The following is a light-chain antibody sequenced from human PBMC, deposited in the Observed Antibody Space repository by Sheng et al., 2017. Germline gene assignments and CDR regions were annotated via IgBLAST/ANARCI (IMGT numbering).Light chain of an antibody. J-gene: IGLJ3*02. Sequence: QSALTQPASVSGSPGQSITISCTGTSSDVGGYNYVSWYQQHPGKAPKLMIYDVSNRPSGVSNRFSGSRSGNTASLTVSGLQVEDEADYYCGSYAGSDNWVFGGGTKLTVL. V-gene: IGLV2-14*01. CDR2: DVS. CDR3: GSYAGSDNWV. CDR1: SSDVGGYNY.